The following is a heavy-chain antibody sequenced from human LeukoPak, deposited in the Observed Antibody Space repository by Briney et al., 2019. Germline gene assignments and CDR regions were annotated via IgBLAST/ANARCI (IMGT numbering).Heavy chain of an antibody. CDR1: GYFFTTYW. Sequence: GESLKISCEASGYFFTTYWIGWVRQMPGKGLEWMGIIYPGDSDTRYSPSFQGQVTISADKSISTAYLQWSSLKASDTAMYYCAGPTGTTRVDYWGQGTLVTVSS. J-gene: IGHJ4*02. CDR3: AGPTGTTRVDY. V-gene: IGHV5-51*01. CDR2: IYPGDSDT. D-gene: IGHD1-1*01.